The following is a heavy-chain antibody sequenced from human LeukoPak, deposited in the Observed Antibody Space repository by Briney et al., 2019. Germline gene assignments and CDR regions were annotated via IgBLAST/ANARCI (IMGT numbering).Heavy chain of an antibody. V-gene: IGHV1-69*13. D-gene: IGHD6-13*01. CDR1: GGTFSSYA. Sequence: SVKVSCTASGGTFSSYAISWVRQAPGQGLEWMGGIIPIFGTANYAQKFQGRVTITADESTSTAYMELSSLRSEDTAVYYCARDGGPYSSKLDYWGQGTLVTVSS. CDR2: IIPIFGTA. J-gene: IGHJ4*02. CDR3: ARDGGPYSSKLDY.